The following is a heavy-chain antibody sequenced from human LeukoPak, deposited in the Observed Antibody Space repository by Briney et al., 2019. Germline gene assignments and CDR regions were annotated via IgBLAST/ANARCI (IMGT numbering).Heavy chain of an antibody. CDR3: ARSDGFSGYTSLGDS. J-gene: IGHJ5*01. V-gene: IGHV1-2*02. D-gene: IGHD3-22*01. Sequence: ASVKVSCKASGYTFTRYYMHWVRQAPGQGLEWMGWINPNSGDTNYAQKFQGRVTMTRDTSISTAYMALSWLRSDNTAVYYCARSDGFSGYTSLGDSWGQGTLVTVSS. CDR1: GYTFTRYY. CDR2: INPNSGDT.